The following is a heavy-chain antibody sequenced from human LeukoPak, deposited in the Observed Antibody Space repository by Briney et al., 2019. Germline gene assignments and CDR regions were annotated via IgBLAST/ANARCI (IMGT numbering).Heavy chain of an antibody. CDR1: GFTFSHYW. J-gene: IGHJ4*02. CDR3: ARADNYGSILDY. D-gene: IGHD3-10*01. Sequence: GGSLRLSCAASGFTFSHYWMSWVRQSPGRGLEWVANIDQDGSAEYYVDSVGGRFTVSRDNAKNLLYLQIDSLRAEDTAVYYCARADNYGSILDYWGRGTLVTVSS. V-gene: IGHV3-7*04. CDR2: IDQDGSAE.